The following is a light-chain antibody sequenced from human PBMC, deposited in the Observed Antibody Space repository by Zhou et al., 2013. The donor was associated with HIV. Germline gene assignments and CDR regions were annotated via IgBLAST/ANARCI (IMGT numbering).Light chain of an antibody. Sequence: DIQMTQSPSSLSASVGDRVTITCQASQDISNYLNWYQQKPGKAPKLLIYDACNLETGVPSRFSGSGSGTDFTFTISSLQPKDIATYDCQQSDNLPPVTFGQGTRLEIK. CDR3: QQSDNLPPVT. CDR1: QDISNY. V-gene: IGKV1-33*01. J-gene: IGKJ5*01. CDR2: DAC.